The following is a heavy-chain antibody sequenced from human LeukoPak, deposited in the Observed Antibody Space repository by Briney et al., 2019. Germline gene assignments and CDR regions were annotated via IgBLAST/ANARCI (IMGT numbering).Heavy chain of an antibody. Sequence: GGCVSPACAASGFTFNNYAMSWVRQAPGQGLEWVSSISDSGAGTYFADSVKGRVGTTQDNSKNTLYLQMSSLRADDTAVYYCAKRQRIALFGVNTDYFDYWGQGTLVRVSS. J-gene: IGHJ4*02. CDR2: ISDSGAGT. V-gene: IGHV3-23*01. D-gene: IGHD3-3*01. CDR1: GFTFNNYA. CDR3: AKRQRIALFGVNTDYFDY.